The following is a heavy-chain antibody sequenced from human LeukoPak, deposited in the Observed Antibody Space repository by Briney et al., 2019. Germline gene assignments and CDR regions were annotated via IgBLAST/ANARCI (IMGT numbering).Heavy chain of an antibody. CDR3: ARDVPHNWFDT. CDR1: GITFGNNW. J-gene: IGHJ5*02. CDR2: INSDGGGA. V-gene: IGHV3-74*01. Sequence: RGSLRLSCAASGITFGNNWMHWVRHGPGKGLVWISRINSDGGGAIYADSVKGRFTVSRDNAKNTLYLQMNSLRAEDTAVYYCARDVPHNWFDTWGQGTLVTVSS.